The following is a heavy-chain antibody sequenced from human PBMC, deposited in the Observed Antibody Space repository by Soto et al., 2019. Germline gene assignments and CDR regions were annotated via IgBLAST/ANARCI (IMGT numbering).Heavy chain of an antibody. CDR1: GGSFSGYY. CDR3: ASSQQYYDILTGYQPVYFDY. D-gene: IGHD3-9*01. CDR2: INHSGST. Sequence: PSETLSLTCAVYGGSFSGYYWSWIRQPPGKGLEWIGEINHSGSTNYNPSLKSRVTISVDTSKNQFSLKLSSVTAADTAVYYCASSQQYYDILTGYQPVYFDYWGQGTLVTVSS. V-gene: IGHV4-34*01. J-gene: IGHJ4*02.